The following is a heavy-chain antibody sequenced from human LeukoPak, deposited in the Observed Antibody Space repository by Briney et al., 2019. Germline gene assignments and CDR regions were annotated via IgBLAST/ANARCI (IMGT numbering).Heavy chain of an antibody. CDR3: ARGLPGTYYYYMDV. D-gene: IGHD1-1*01. CDR1: GGTFSSYA. Sequence: SVKVSCKASGGTFSSYAISWVRQAPGQGLEWMGGIIPIFGTANYAQKFQGRVTVTTDESTSTAYMELSSLRSEDTAVYYCARGLPGTYYYYMDVWGKGTTVTVSS. CDR2: IIPIFGTA. V-gene: IGHV1-69*05. J-gene: IGHJ6*03.